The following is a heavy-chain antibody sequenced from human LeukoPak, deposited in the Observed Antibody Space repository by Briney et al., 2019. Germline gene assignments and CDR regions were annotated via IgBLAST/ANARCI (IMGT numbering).Heavy chain of an antibody. J-gene: IGHJ5*02. CDR3: ARAGAVVDNWFDP. V-gene: IGHV1-18*01. CDR2: ISGYNGKT. CDR1: GYTFNTYG. D-gene: IGHD2-15*01. Sequence: GASVKVSCKSSGYTFNTYGITWVRQAPGQGLEWMGWISGYNGKTKYAQKIQDRVTMTTDTSTTTAYMELRSLRSDDTAVHYCARAGAVVDNWFDPWGQGTLVAVSS.